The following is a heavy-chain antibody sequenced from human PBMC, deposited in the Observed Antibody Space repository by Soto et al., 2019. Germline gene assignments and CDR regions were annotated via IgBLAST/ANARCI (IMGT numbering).Heavy chain of an antibody. CDR1: GYTFTGYY. D-gene: IGHD2-21*02. CDR2: INPNSGGT. J-gene: IGHJ4*02. Sequence: GASVKVSCKASGYTFTGYYMHWVRQAPGQGLEWMGWINPNSGGTNYAQKFQGWVTMTRDTSISTAYMELSRLRSEDTAVYYCAAEVSFGNDCCLFASWGRGSLVTVSS. CDR3: AAEVSFGNDCCLFAS. V-gene: IGHV1-2*04.